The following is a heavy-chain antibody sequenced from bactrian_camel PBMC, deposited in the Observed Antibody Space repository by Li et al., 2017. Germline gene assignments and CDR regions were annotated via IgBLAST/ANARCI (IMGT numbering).Heavy chain of an antibody. CDR3: AVHSGYCYGGGPEGRAGDFAY. CDR1: QYPTSTNS. J-gene: IGHJ6*01. V-gene: IGHV3S53*01. CDR2: IDTEGST. D-gene: IGHD2*01. Sequence: VQLVESGGGSVQTGESLRLSCARSQYPTSTNSMAWFRQVLGKKREGVAGIDTEGSTSYANSVLGQFTIAKDGAEKIVYLQMNSLKPEDTATYYCAVHSGYCYGGGPEGRAGDFAYWGQGTQVTVS.